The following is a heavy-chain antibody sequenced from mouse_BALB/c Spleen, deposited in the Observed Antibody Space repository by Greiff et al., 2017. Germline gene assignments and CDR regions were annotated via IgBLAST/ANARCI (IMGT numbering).Heavy chain of an antibody. CDR1: GYTFTSYY. Sequence: VKLVESGAELVKPGASVKLSCKASGYTFTSYYMYWVKQRPGQGLEWIGEINPSNGGTNFNEKFKSKATLTVDKSSSTAYMQLSSLTSEDSAVYYCTRRAMINSMDYWGQGTSVTVSS. D-gene: IGHD2-4*01. CDR3: TRRAMINSMDY. J-gene: IGHJ4*01. V-gene: IGHV1S81*02. CDR2: INPSNGGT.